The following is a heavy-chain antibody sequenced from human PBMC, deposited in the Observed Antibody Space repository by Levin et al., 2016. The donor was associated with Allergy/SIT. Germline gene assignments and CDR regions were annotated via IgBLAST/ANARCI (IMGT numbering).Heavy chain of an antibody. CDR1: GGSISSYY. J-gene: IGHJ3*01. CDR2: IYYNGST. V-gene: IGHV4-59*01. Sequence: SETLSLTCTVSGGSISSYYWSWIRQTPGKGLELIGHIYYNGSTNYNPSLKSRVTISIDMSKNQFSPKVHSVTAADTAVYFCARVGYFYDASGFYDAFDFWGQGTKVTVSS. CDR3: ARVGYFYDASGFYDAFDF. D-gene: IGHD3-22*01.